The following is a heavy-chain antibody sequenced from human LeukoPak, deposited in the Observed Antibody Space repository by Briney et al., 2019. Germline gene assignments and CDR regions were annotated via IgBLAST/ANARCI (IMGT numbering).Heavy chain of an antibody. Sequence: ASVKVSCKASGGTFSSYAISWVRQAPGQGLEWMGRIIPILGIANYAQKFQGRVTITADKSTSTAYMELSSLRSEDTAVYYCARGKFHIAVAGSYHFDYWGQGTLVTVSS. CDR2: IIPILGIA. V-gene: IGHV1-69*04. J-gene: IGHJ4*02. CDR1: GGTFSSYA. CDR3: ARGKFHIAVAGSYHFDY. D-gene: IGHD6-19*01.